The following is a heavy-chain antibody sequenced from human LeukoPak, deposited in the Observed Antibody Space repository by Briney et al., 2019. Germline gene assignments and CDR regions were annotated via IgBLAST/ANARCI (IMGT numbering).Heavy chain of an antibody. CDR3: ARETVTVAGNWCDP. J-gene: IGHJ5*02. Sequence: GGSLRLSCAASGFTFSSYATSWVRQAPGKGLEWVSYISSRSTLIYYADSVKGRFTISRDNAKNSLYLQMNSLRVDDTAVYYCARETVTVAGNWCDPWGQGTLVTVSS. CDR1: GFTFSSYA. V-gene: IGHV3-48*04. D-gene: IGHD6-19*01. CDR2: ISSRSTLI.